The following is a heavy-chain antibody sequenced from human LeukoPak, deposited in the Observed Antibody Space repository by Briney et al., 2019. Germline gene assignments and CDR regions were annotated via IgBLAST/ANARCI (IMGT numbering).Heavy chain of an antibody. V-gene: IGHV4-39*07. CDR3: ARVDDSLMWGAKHAFDI. CDR1: GGSISSSSYY. J-gene: IGHJ3*02. CDR2: IYYSGST. D-gene: IGHD2-8*01. Sequence: SSETLSLTCTVSGGSISSSSYYWGWIRQPPGKGLEWIGSIYYSGSTYYNPSLKSRVTISVDTSKNQFSLKLSSVTAADTAVYYCARVDDSLMWGAKHAFDIWGQGTMVTVSS.